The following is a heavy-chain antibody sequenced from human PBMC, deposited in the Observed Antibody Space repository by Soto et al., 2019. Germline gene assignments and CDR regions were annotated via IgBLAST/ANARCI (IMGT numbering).Heavy chain of an antibody. CDR2: IIPLFRTP. CDR1: GGTFSSSA. J-gene: IGHJ6*02. Sequence: QVQLVQSGADMKEPGSSVKVSCTTSGGTFSSSAISWLRQAPGQGLEWMGGIIPLFRTPDYAQKFQGRVTIAADESTSTAYMELSSLRSEDTAVYYCARDNDRLQLGGNYYYSLDVWGQGTTITVSS. D-gene: IGHD4-4*01. V-gene: IGHV1-69*12. CDR3: ARDNDRLQLGGNYYYSLDV.